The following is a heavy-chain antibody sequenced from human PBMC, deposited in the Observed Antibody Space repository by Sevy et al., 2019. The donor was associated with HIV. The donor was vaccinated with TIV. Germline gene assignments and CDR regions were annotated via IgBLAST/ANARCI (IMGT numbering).Heavy chain of an antibody. Sequence: GGSLRLSCAASGFTFSSFAMSWVRHIPGKGLEWVSTINGRGGSEYYADSVKGRFTLSRDNSNNTVVLQMNRLRDEDTAVYYCARPTPRIAPSSAAFFDYWGQGTLVTVSS. V-gene: IGHV3-23*01. CDR2: INGRGGSE. D-gene: IGHD1-26*01. CDR1: GFTFSSFA. J-gene: IGHJ4*02. CDR3: ARPTPRIAPSSAAFFDY.